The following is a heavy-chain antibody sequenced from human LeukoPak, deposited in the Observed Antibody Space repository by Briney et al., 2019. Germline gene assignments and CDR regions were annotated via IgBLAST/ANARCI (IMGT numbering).Heavy chain of an antibody. J-gene: IGHJ4*02. CDR1: GGSISSGGYS. Sequence: RPSETLSHTCAVSGGSISSGGYSWSWIQQPPGKGLEWIGYIYHSGSTYYNPSLKSRVTISVDRSKNQFSLKLSSVTAADTAVYYCARARRVDTAMVWGQGTLVTVSS. CDR3: ARARRVDTAMV. CDR2: IYHSGST. V-gene: IGHV4-30-2*01. D-gene: IGHD5-18*01.